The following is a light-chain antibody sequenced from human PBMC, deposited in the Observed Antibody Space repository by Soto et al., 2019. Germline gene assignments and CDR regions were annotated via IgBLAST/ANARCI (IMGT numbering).Light chain of an antibody. Sequence: DIQMTQSPSTLSASVGDRVTITCRASQSTSSWLAWYQQKPGKAPKLLIYKASSLETGVPLRFSGSGSGTEFTLTISSLQPDDIATYYCQHYNAYPWTFGQGTQVEIK. V-gene: IGKV1-5*03. CDR1: QSTSSW. J-gene: IGKJ1*01. CDR3: QHYNAYPWT. CDR2: KAS.